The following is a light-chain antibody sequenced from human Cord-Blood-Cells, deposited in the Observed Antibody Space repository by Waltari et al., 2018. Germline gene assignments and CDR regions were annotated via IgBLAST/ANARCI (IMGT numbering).Light chain of an antibody. CDR2: DVS. Sequence: QSALTQPASVSGSPGPSLTISCTGTSSDVGGYNYVSWYQQHPGKAPKLMIYDVSKRPSGVSNRFSGSKSGNTASLTISGLQAEDEADYYCSSYTSSSPLFGGGTKLTVL. J-gene: IGLJ3*02. CDR1: SSDVGGYNY. V-gene: IGLV2-14*01. CDR3: SSYTSSSPL.